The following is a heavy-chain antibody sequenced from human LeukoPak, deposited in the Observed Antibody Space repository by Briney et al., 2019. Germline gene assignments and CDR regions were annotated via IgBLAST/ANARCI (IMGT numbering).Heavy chain of an antibody. Sequence: GGSLRLSCVASGFTFTDYFMNWVRQAPEKGLEWVAAIRESGSEEFYVDSVKGRFTISRDNAKNSLYLQMSSLRVEDTAMYYCARGDLDPWGQGTLVTVSS. CDR1: GFTFTDYF. CDR2: IRESGSEE. J-gene: IGHJ5*02. V-gene: IGHV3-7*03. CDR3: ARGDLDP.